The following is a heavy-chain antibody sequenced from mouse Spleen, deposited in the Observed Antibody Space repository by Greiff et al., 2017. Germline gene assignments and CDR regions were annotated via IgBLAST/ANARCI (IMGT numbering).Heavy chain of an antibody. CDR1: GYTFTSYW. J-gene: IGHJ2*01. Sequence: QVQLKQPGAELVMPGASVKLSCKASGYTFTSYWMHWVKQRPGQGLEWIGEIDPSDSYTNYNQKFKGKATLTVDKSSSTAYMQLSSLTSEDSAVYYCARKRFTTAPFYFDYWGQGTTLTVSS. CDR3: ARKRFTTAPFYFDY. V-gene: IGHV1-69*01. D-gene: IGHD1-2*01. CDR2: IDPSDSYT.